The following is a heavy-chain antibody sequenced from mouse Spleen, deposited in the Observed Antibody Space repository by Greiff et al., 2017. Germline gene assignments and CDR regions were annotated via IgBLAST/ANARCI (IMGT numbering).Heavy chain of an antibody. D-gene: IGHD1-1*01. V-gene: IGHV1S56*01. J-gene: IGHJ4*01. CDR1: GYTFTSYY. CDR3: ARWDYYGSSYAMDY. CDR2: IYPGNVNT. Sequence: QVQLQQSGPELVKPGASVRISCKASGYTFTSYYIHWVKQRPGQGLEWIGWIYPGNVNTKYNEKFKGKATLTADKSSSTAYMQLSSLTSEDSAVYFCARWDYYGSSYAMDYWGQGTSVTVSS.